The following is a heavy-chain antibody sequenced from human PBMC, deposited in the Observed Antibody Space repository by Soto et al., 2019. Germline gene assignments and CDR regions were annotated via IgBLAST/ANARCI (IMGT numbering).Heavy chain of an antibody. CDR1: GYTFTSDY. CDR3: ARSSEWELLGYYYGMDV. V-gene: IGHV1-46*01. CDR2: INPSGGST. D-gene: IGHD1-26*01. Sequence: ASVKVSCKASGYTFTSDYMHWVRQAPGQGLEWMARINPSGGSTIYSQNFQDRLSVTRDTSTSTVYMELSSLRSEDTAVYYCARSSEWELLGYYYGMDVWGQGTTVTVSS. J-gene: IGHJ6*02.